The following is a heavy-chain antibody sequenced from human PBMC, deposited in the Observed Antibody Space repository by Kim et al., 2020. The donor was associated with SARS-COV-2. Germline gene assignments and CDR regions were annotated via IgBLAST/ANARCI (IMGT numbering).Heavy chain of an antibody. D-gene: IGHD3-10*01. Sequence: SVKVSCKASGGTFSSYAISWVRQAPGQGLEWMGGIIPIFGTANYAQKFQAGASITADESPSTAYMERSSLRSEDPAGYYCASADTYYYGSGGPAYWGQG. J-gene: IGHJ4*02. V-gene: IGHV1-69*13. CDR3: ASADTYYYGSGGPAY. CDR2: IIPIFGTA. CDR1: GGTFSSYA.